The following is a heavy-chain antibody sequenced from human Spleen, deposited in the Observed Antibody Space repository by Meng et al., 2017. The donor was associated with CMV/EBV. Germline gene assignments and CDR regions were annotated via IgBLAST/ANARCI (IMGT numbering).Heavy chain of an antibody. CDR2: INTDGSSI. D-gene: IGHD2/OR15-2a*01. CDR1: GFTFSSYW. J-gene: IGHJ4*02. CDR3: AKPGAEFYHYFDY. Sequence: GESLKISCAASGFTFSSYWMYWVRQAPGKGLVWVSRINTDGSSIVYADSVNGRFTISRDNAKNTLHLQMNSLRVEDTAVYYCAKPGAEFYHYFDYWGQGTLVTVSS. V-gene: IGHV3-74*01.